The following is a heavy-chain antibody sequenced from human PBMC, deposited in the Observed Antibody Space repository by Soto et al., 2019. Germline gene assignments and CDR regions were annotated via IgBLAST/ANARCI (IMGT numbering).Heavy chain of an antibody. V-gene: IGHV1-46*03. CDR1: GYTFTSYY. CDR2: INPSGGST. Sequence: QVQLVQSGAEVKKPGASVKVSCKASGYTFTSYYMHWVRQAPGQGLEWMGIINPSGGSTSYAQKCQGRVTMTRDTSTSTVYMELSSLRSEDTAVYYCARWGLIVATIGNYYFDYWGQGTLVTVSS. D-gene: IGHD5-12*01. CDR3: ARWGLIVATIGNYYFDY. J-gene: IGHJ4*02.